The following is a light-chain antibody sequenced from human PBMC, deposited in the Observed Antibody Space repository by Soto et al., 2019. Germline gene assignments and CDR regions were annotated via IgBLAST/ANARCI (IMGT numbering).Light chain of an antibody. Sequence: DIQMTQSPPSLSASVGDRVTIACRASQDIRDDLNWYQQKPGKAPKRLIYAASSLDSGVPSRFSGSGYETEFTLTISDLQPEDFATYYCLQHNSCPPWTFGQGTKVEVK. CDR3: LQHNSCPPWT. J-gene: IGKJ1*01. CDR1: QDIRDD. CDR2: AAS. V-gene: IGKV1-17*02.